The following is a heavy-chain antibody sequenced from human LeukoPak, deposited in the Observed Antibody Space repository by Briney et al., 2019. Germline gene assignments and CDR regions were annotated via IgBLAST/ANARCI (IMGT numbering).Heavy chain of an antibody. J-gene: IGHJ4*02. CDR2: INWNGGST. CDR3: ARAQTYGDSRLLLDY. Sequence: GGSLRLSCAASGFTFDDYGMSWVRQAPRKGLEWVSGINWNGGSTGYADSVEGRFTIFRDNAKNSQYLQMNSLRVEDTALYYCARAQTYGDSRLLLDYWGQGTLVTVSS. V-gene: IGHV3-20*04. CDR1: GFTFDDYG. D-gene: IGHD4-17*01.